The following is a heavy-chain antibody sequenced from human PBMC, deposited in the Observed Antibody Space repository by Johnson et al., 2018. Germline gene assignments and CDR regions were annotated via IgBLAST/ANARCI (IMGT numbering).Heavy chain of an antibody. Sequence: EVQLVQSGGGLVQPGGSLRLSCAASGFTFSSYSMNWVRQAPGKGLEWVSYISSSSSAIYYADSVKGRFTIFRDNAKNPLYLQMNSLRAEDTAVYYCARDGTPYYYYMDVWGKGTTVTVSS. V-gene: IGHV3-48*01. CDR1: GFTFSSYS. D-gene: IGHD1-26*01. CDR3: ARDGTPYYYYMDV. J-gene: IGHJ6*03. CDR2: ISSSSSAI.